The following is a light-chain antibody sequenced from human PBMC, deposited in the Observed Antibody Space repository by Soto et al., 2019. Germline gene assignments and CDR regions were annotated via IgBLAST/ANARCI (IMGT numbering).Light chain of an antibody. CDR1: HHIDAW. J-gene: IGKJ4*01. V-gene: IGKV1-5*03. CDR3: QQHSNYPLT. CDR2: KAS. Sequence: IQMTQSPSTLSASVGDRVTITCRASHHIDAWLAWYQQKPGKAPKVLIYKASILESGVPSRFSGSGSGTEFTLTISSLQPDDSATYYCQQHSNYPLTFGGGTKVDIK.